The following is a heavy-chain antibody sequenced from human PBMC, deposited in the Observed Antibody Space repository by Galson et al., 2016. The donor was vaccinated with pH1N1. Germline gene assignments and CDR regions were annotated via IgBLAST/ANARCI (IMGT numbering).Heavy chain of an antibody. CDR1: GYSFANFG. V-gene: IGHV1-18*01. CDR2: ISPYNGKT. D-gene: IGHD3-22*01. Sequence: SLKVSCKASGYSFANFGINWVRQAPGQGLDWMGGISPYNGKTDYAQRFPGSLPMTTDRSTSTAYMHLKGLTSDGTAVYYCATGNYYETSGYAADYWGQGTLVTVSS. CDR3: ATGNYYETSGYAADY. J-gene: IGHJ4*02.